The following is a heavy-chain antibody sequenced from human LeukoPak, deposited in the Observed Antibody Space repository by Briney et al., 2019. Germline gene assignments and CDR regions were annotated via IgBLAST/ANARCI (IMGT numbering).Heavy chain of an antibody. J-gene: IGHJ4*02. CDR3: AKAESLFGSGFQV. D-gene: IGHD6-19*01. CDR1: GFTFSSYA. V-gene: IGHV3-23*01. Sequence: GGSLRLSCAASGFTFSSYAMSWVRQAPGEGLEWVSAISASGGGTYYADSVKGRFTISRDNSKNTVYLQMNSLRADDTAVYYCAKAESLFGSGFQVWGQGTLVTVSS. CDR2: ISASGGGT.